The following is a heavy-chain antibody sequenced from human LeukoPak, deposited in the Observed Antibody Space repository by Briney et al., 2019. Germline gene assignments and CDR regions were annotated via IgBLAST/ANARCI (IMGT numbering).Heavy chain of an antibody. V-gene: IGHV1-18*04. Sequence: ASVKVSCKASGYTFTSYGISWVRQAPGQGLEGMGWISAYNGNTNYAKKLQGRVTMTTDTSTSTAYMELRSLRSDDTAVYYCARALYYYGSGSQDDAFDIWGQGTMVTVSS. CDR3: ARALYYYGSGSQDDAFDI. CDR2: ISAYNGNT. J-gene: IGHJ3*02. D-gene: IGHD3-10*01. CDR1: GYTFTSYG.